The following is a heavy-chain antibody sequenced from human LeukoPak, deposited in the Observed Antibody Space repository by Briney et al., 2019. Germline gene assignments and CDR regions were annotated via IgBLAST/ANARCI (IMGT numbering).Heavy chain of an antibody. V-gene: IGHV4-34*01. CDR3: VRGRNVKWVPGVGGNPRASRYYYYMDV. CDR2: INHSGGT. Sequence: SETLSLTCAVYGGSVTGFSWSWIRHSPVKGLESIGEINHSGGTNYAPSLQSRVTLSLDTSKNQFSLTLTSVTAADTAVYYCVRGRNVKWVPGVGGNPRASRYYYYMDVWGKGTTVTVSS. CDR1: GGSVTGFS. D-gene: IGHD4-23*01. J-gene: IGHJ6*03.